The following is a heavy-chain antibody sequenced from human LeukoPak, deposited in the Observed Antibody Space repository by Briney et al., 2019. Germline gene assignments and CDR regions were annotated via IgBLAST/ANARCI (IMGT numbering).Heavy chain of an antibody. CDR2: ISYHGSDI. V-gene: IGHV3-30*07. Sequence: GGSLRLSCAASGFTFSSYAFHWVRQAPGKGLEWVSVISYHGSDIFYADSVKGRFTISRDNSKNTLYLQMNSLRAEDTAVYYCASSTAMDYWGQGTLVTVSS. D-gene: IGHD2-2*01. CDR1: GFTFSSYA. J-gene: IGHJ4*02. CDR3: ASSTAMDY.